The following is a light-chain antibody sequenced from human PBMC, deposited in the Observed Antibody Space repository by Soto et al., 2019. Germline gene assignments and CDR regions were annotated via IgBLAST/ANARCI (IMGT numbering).Light chain of an antibody. J-gene: IGLJ1*01. V-gene: IGLV1-40*01. Sequence: QSVLTQPPSVSGAPGQRVTISCTGSSSNIGAGFDVHWYQQLPRTAPKLLIYGTSNRPSGVPDRFSGSRSGTSASLAITGLQAEDEADYYCQSYDSSLTGSKVFGSGTKVTVL. CDR1: SSNIGAGFD. CDR3: QSYDSSLTGSKV. CDR2: GTS.